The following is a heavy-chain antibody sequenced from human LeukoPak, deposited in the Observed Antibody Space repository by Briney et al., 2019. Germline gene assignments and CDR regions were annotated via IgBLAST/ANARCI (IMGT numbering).Heavy chain of an antibody. CDR2: IYYSGST. D-gene: IGHD3-16*01. CDR3: ATFTTGGGFDY. J-gene: IGHJ4*02. Sequence: SETLSLTCTVSGGSISSSSYYWGWIRQPPGKGLERIGSIYYSGSTYYNPSLKSRVTISVDTSKNQFSLKLSSVTAADTAVYYCATFTTGGGFDYWGQGTLVTVSS. CDR1: GGSISSSSYY. V-gene: IGHV4-39*01.